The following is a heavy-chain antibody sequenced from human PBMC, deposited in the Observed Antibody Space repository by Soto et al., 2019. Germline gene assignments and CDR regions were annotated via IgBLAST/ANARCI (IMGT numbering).Heavy chain of an antibody. CDR1: GGSIGSYY. J-gene: IGHJ5*02. V-gene: IGHV4-59*01. Sequence: SETLSLTCTVSGGSIGSYYWSWIRQPPGKGLEWIGYIYYSGSTNYNPSLKSRVTISVDTSKNQFSLKLSSVTAADTAVYYCARGYCSSTICYIWDNWFDPWGQGTLVTVSS. CDR2: IYYSGST. CDR3: ARGYCSSTICYIWDNWFDP. D-gene: IGHD2-2*02.